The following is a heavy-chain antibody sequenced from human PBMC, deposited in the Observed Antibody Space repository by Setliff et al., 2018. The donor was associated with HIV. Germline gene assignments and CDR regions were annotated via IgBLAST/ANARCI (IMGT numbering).Heavy chain of an antibody. V-gene: IGHV1-18*01. D-gene: IGHD3-22*01. CDR1: GGTFSSYA. CDR3: ARSDYYDSSGYDY. Sequence: GASVKVSCKASGGTFSSYAISWVRQAPGQGLEWMGWISAYNGNTNYAQKLQGRVTMTTDTSTSTAYMELRSLRSDDTAVYYCARSDYYDSSGYDYWGQGTLVTVSS. CDR2: ISAYNGNT. J-gene: IGHJ4*02.